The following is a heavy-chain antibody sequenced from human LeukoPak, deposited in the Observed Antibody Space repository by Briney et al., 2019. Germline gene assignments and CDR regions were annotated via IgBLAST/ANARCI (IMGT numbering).Heavy chain of an antibody. D-gene: IGHD1-7*01. CDR1: RFTFCNYW. V-gene: IGHV3-7*01. Sequence: PGGSLRLSCVASRFTFCNYWMHWVRQAPGRGLEWVANIKQDGSNAYYVDSVKGRFTISRGNAKNSVYLQMNSLRAEDTAVYYCARGVRGGTQYVAFDIWGQGTMVTVSS. CDR3: ARGVRGGTQYVAFDI. CDR2: IKQDGSNA. J-gene: IGHJ3*02.